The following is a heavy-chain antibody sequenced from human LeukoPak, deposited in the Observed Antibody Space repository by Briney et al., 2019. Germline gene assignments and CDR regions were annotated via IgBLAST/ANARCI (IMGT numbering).Heavy chain of an antibody. CDR3: ARVGVVVAATGNLWFDP. D-gene: IGHD2-15*01. CDR2: ISSSGTTI. V-gene: IGHV3-48*03. CDR1: GLTFSSYE. Sequence: GGSLRLSCAASGLTFSSYEMNWVRQAPGKGLEWVSYISSSGTTIYYADSVKGRFTIPRDNAKNSLYLQMNSLRAEDTAVYYCARVGVVVAATGNLWFDPWGQGTLVTVSS. J-gene: IGHJ5*02.